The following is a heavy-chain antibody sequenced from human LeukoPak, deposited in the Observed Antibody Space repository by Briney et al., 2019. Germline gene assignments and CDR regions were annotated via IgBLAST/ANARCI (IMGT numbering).Heavy chain of an antibody. Sequence: ASVTVSCKASVYTFTGYYMHWVRQAPGQGLEWMGWINPNSGGTNYAQKFQGRVTMTRDTSISTAYMELSRLRSDDTAVYYCARGGIAAAGYDPDYWGQGTLVTVSS. CDR2: INPNSGGT. J-gene: IGHJ4*02. V-gene: IGHV1-2*02. CDR1: VYTFTGYY. CDR3: ARGGIAAAGYDPDY. D-gene: IGHD6-13*01.